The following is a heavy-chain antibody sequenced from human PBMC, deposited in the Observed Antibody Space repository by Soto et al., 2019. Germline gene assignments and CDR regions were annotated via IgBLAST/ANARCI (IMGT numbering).Heavy chain of an antibody. Sequence: PGESLKISCKGSGYSFTSYWICCFLQRPVKGLEWMGIIYPGDSDTRYSPSFQGQVTISADKSISTAYLQWSSLKASDTAMYYCARGHSSPSRDGYKVLYYWGQGTLVTVSS. J-gene: IGHJ4*02. CDR3: ARGHSSPSRDGYKVLYY. V-gene: IGHV5-51*01. CDR2: IYPGDSDT. CDR1: GYSFTSYW. D-gene: IGHD5-12*01.